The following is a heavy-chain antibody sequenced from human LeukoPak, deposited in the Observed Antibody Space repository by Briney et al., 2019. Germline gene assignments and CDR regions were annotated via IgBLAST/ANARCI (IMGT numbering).Heavy chain of an antibody. Sequence: GGSLRLSCAASGFTFSSYAMHWVRQVPGKGLEWVAVISYDGSNKFYADSVKGRFTISRDNSKNTLYLQMNSLRTEDTAVYFCARDQSSGWYGVYWGQGTLVTVSS. D-gene: IGHD6-19*01. CDR2: ISYDGSNK. V-gene: IGHV3-30-3*01. CDR3: ARDQSSGWYGVY. J-gene: IGHJ4*02. CDR1: GFTFSSYA.